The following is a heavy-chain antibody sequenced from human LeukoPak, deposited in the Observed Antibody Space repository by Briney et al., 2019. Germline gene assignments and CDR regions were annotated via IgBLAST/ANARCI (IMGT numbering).Heavy chain of an antibody. CDR1: GGSISSYY. D-gene: IGHD4-17*01. CDR3: ERVTFGSTTAR. J-gene: IGHJ4*02. Sequence: SETLSLTCTVSGGSISSYYWSWIRQPPGKGLEWIGYIYYSGSTNYNPSLKSRVTISVDTPKNQVSLRFSSVTGVDTAVYYCERVTFGSTTARWGQGTLVSVSS. V-gene: IGHV4-59*12. CDR2: IYYSGST.